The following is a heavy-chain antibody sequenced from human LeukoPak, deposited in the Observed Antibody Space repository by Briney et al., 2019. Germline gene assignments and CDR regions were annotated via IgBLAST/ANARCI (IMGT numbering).Heavy chain of an antibody. Sequence: ASVKVSCKASGYTFTSYDINWARQATGQGLEWMGWMNPNSGNTGYAQKFQGRATMTRNTSISTAYMELSSLRSEDTAVYYCASTPTYCSSTSCHPLDYWGQGTLVTVSS. J-gene: IGHJ4*02. V-gene: IGHV1-8*01. CDR1: GYTFTSYD. D-gene: IGHD2-2*01. CDR2: MNPNSGNT. CDR3: ASTPTYCSSTSCHPLDY.